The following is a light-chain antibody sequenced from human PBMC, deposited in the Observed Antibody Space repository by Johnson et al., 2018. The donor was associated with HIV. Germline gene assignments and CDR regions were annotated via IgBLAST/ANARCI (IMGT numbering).Light chain of an antibody. CDR3: GTWDSRLRTVF. Sequence: QSVLTQPPSVSAAPGQKVTISCSGSSSNIGNNYVSWYQQLPGTAPKLLIYDNNKRPSGIPDRFSGSKSGTSATLGITGLQTGDEADYYCGTWDSRLRTVFFGTGTKVTVL. CDR1: SSNIGNNY. V-gene: IGLV1-51*01. J-gene: IGLJ1*01. CDR2: DNN.